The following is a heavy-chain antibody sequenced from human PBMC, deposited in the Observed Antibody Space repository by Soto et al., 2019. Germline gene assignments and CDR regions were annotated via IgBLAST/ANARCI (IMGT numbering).Heavy chain of an antibody. CDR3: TRGSGWCDY. CDR2: IKEDGSET. V-gene: IGHV3-7*04. J-gene: IGHJ4*02. CDR1: EFTFSGYW. Sequence: ESGGGLVQPGGSLRLSCAASEFTFSGYWMTWVRQAPGKGLEWVANIKEDGSETNYLDSVKGRFTISRDNAKNSVYLQMNSLRAEDTAVYYCTRGSGWCDYWGQGTLVTVSS. D-gene: IGHD6-19*01.